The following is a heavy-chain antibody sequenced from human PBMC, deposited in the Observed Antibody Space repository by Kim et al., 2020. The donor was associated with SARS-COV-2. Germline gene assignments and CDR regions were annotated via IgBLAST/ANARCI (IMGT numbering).Heavy chain of an antibody. Sequence: THYAQKFQGRVTMTTDTSTGTAYMELRSLRSDDTAVYFCARRGSSRWFDPWGQGTLVTVSS. CDR2: T. J-gene: IGHJ5*02. CDR3: ARRGSSRWFDP. D-gene: IGHD6-13*01. V-gene: IGHV1-18*01.